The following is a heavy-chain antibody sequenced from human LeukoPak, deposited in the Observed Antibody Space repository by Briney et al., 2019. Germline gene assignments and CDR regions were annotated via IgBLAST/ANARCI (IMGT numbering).Heavy chain of an antibody. J-gene: IGHJ4*02. CDR1: GASSSAYY. D-gene: IGHD4-17*01. Sequence: SETLSLTCAVYGASSSAYYWCWIRQPPGKGLEWIGEINLAGVSNHSPSLKSRVTMSVDTSRSQFSLKLTSVTAADTAVYYCARGRYGDYYFDYWGQGTLVTVSS. CDR3: ARGRYGDYYFDY. CDR2: INLAGVS. V-gene: IGHV4-34*01.